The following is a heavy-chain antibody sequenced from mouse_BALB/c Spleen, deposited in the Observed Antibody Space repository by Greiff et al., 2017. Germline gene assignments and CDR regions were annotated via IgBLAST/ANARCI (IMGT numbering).Heavy chain of an antibody. D-gene: IGHD2-14*01. J-gene: IGHJ2*01. Sequence: VQLQQSGAELAKPGASVKMSCKASGYTFTSYWMHWVKQRPGQGLEWIGYINPSTGYTEYNQKFKDKATLTADKSSSTAYMQLSSLTSEDSAVYYCARRRYDGGDFDYWGQGTTLTVSS. CDR3: ARRRYDGGDFDY. CDR2: INPSTGYT. CDR1: GYTFTSYW. V-gene: IGHV1-7*01.